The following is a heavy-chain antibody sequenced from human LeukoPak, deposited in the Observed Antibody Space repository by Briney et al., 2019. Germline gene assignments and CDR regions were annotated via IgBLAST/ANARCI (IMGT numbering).Heavy chain of an antibody. CDR3: ARQSYVWGSYRPDDAFDI. V-gene: IGHV1-18*01. Sequence: ASVKVSCKASGYTFTKYGISWVRQAPGQGSEWMGWISAKNGNTNYAQKLQGRVTMTTDTSTSTAYLDLNSLRCDDSAVYYCARQSYVWGSYRPDDAFDIWGQGTMVTVSS. D-gene: IGHD3-16*02. CDR1: GYTFTKYG. J-gene: IGHJ3*02. CDR2: ISAKNGNT.